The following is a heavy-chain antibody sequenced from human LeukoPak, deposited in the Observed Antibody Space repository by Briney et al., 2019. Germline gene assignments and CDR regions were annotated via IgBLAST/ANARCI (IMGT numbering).Heavy chain of an antibody. J-gene: IGHJ3*02. CDR2: IKLDGSEK. V-gene: IGHV3-7*04. CDR1: GFTLSSYW. Sequence: PGGSLRLSCAASGFTLSSYWMSWVRQAPGQGLEWVAHIKLDGSEKYYVDSVKGRFTISRDNAKNSLYLQMNSLRAEDTAVYYCARMGAPHAFDISGQGTMVTVSS. CDR3: ARMGAPHAFDI. D-gene: IGHD1-26*01.